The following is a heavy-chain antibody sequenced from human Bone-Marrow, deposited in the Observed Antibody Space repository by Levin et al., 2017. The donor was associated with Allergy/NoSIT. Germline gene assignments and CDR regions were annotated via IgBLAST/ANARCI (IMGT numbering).Heavy chain of an antibody. CDR3: AKDRSEWLVLYGGYFDY. V-gene: IGHV3-23*01. CDR2: ISGSGGST. CDR1: GFTFSSYA. Sequence: GGSLRLSCAASGFTFSSYAMSWVRQAPGKGLEWVSAISGSGGSTYYADSVKGRFTISRDNSKNTLYLQMNSLRAEDTAVYYCAKDRSEWLVLYGGYFDYWGQGTLVTVSS. J-gene: IGHJ4*02. D-gene: IGHD6-19*01.